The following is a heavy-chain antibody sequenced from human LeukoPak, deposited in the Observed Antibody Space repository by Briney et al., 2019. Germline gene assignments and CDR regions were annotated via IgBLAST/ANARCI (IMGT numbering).Heavy chain of an antibody. CDR1: GLTFGTYS. CDR2: ISTSGGDT. D-gene: IGHD3-10*01. J-gene: IGHJ4*02. Sequence: PGGSLTLSCAASGLTFGTYSMSWVRQAAGKGMEWVSLISTSGGDTYNGDSVKGRFTTTRDNSRNILYLQMNSVRPEDTAVYYCAKGGSGSSHRGVFDYWGQGSLVTVSS. V-gene: IGHV3-23*01. CDR3: AKGGSGSSHRGVFDY.